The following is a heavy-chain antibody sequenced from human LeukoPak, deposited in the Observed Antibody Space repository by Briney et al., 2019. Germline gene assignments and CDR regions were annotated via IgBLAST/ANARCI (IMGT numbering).Heavy chain of an antibody. D-gene: IGHD3-22*01. CDR2: VIPIFGTA. V-gene: IGHV1-69*13. J-gene: IGHJ4*02. CDR1: GGTFSSYA. CDR3: ASSADPYYYDSSGYYETYFDY. Sequence: ASVKVSCKASGGTFSSYAISWVRQAPGQGLEWMVGVIPIFGTANYAQKFQGRVTITADESTSAAYMELSSLRSEDTAVYYCASSADPYYYDSSGYYETYFDYWGQGTLVTVSS.